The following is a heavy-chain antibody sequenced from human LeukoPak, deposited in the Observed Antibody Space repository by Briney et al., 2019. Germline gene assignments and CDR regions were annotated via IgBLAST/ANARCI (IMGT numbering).Heavy chain of an antibody. Sequence: GGSLRLSCAASGFTFSNYMSWVRQAPGKGLEWVANIKQDGSEKYYVDSVKGRFTISRDNAENSLYLQMNSLRAEDTAMYYCARVLRGWDDYFDYWGQGTLVTVSS. V-gene: IGHV3-7*01. CDR1: GFTFSNY. D-gene: IGHD6-19*01. CDR3: ARVLRGWDDYFDY. CDR2: IKQDGSEK. J-gene: IGHJ4*02.